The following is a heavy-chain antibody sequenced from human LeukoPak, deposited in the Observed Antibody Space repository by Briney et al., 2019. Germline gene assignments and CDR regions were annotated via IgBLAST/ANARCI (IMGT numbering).Heavy chain of an antibody. D-gene: IGHD3-22*01. CDR3: ARGLTEYDSSGYYYEAAFDI. J-gene: IGHJ3*02. V-gene: IGHV1-18*01. CDR1: GYTFTSYG. CDR2: ISAYNSHT. Sequence: ASVKVSCKASGYTFTSYGINWVRQAPGQGLEWMGWISAYNSHTNYAQRLQGRVTMTTGTSTSTAYMDLRSLRSDDTAVYYCARGLTEYDSSGYYYEAAFDIWGQGTVVTVSS.